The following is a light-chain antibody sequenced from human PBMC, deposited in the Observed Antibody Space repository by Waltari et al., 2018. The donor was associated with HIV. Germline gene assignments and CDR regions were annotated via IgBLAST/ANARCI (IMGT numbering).Light chain of an antibody. Sequence: DIQMTQSPTSLSASVGDRVTITCRATHDISIYLAWFQQKLGKAPKSLIYGASSLQSGVPSKFSGSGSGTDFTLTISSLQAEDFATYYCQQYKGYPHTFGQGTKVEIK. V-gene: IGKV1-16*02. J-gene: IGKJ1*01. CDR2: GAS. CDR1: HDISIY. CDR3: QQYKGYPHT.